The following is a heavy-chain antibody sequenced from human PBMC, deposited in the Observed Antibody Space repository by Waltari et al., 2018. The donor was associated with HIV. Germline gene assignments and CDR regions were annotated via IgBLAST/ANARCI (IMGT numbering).Heavy chain of an antibody. CDR3: AAGWRAFDY. V-gene: IGHV4-61*02. CDR1: SGSVNAGSYY. J-gene: IGHJ4*02. Sequence: QVQLQESGPGLVEPSQTLSLTCTVSSGSVNAGSYYWSWIRQPAGKGLEWIGHIHTTGNTDYKAALKSRVTISVDMSKNQFSLKRTSVTAADTAVYYCAAGWRAFDYWGQGTLVTVSS. CDR2: IHTTGNT. D-gene: IGHD6-19*01.